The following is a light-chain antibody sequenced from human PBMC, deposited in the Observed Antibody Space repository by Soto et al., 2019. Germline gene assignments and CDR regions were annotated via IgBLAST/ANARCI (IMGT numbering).Light chain of an antibody. J-gene: IGKJ4*01. CDR3: QQYHSPPLS. Sequence: DIVMTQSPDSLVVSLGERATIHCKSSHSVLNTSNNKTYLAWYQQKPGLPPKLLIYWASTREFGVPDRFRGSGSGTDFTLSINTRQAEDVAVYFCQQYHSPPLSFGGGTHVEIK. CDR1: HSVLNTSNNKTY. V-gene: IGKV4-1*01. CDR2: WAS.